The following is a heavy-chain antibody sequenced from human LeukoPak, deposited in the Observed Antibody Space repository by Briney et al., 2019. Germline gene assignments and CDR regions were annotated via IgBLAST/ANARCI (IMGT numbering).Heavy chain of an antibody. D-gene: IGHD4-11*01. V-gene: IGHV1-46*01. CDR2: INPSGGST. J-gene: IGHJ4*02. CDR1: GYTFTSYY. CDR3: ARGLRKKSVTTSYYFDY. Sequence: ASVKVSCKASGYTFTSYYMHWVRQAPGQGLEWMGIINPSGGSTSYAQKFQGRVTMTRNTSISTAYMELSSLRSEDTAVYYCARGLRKKSVTTSYYFDYWGQGTLVTVSS.